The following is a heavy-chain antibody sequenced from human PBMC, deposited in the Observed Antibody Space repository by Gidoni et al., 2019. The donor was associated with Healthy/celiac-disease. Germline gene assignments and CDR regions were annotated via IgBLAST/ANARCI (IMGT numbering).Heavy chain of an antibody. J-gene: IGHJ4*02. CDR2: MSGSCGST. CDR3: AKDRTVTTTFSPDY. V-gene: IGHV3-23*01. Sequence: EVQLLESGGGLVQPGWSLRLACAASGFTFSSYAMSWVRQAPGKGLEWVSAMSGSCGSTYYADSVKGRFTISRDNSKNTLYLQMNSLRAEDTAVYYCAKDRTVTTTFSPDYWGQGTLVTVSS. D-gene: IGHD4-4*01. CDR1: GFTFSSYA.